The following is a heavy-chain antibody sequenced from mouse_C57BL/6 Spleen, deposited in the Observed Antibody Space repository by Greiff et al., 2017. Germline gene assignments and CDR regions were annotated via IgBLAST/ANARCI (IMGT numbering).Heavy chain of an antibody. J-gene: IGHJ3*01. Sequence: VQLQQSGAELVKPGASVKISCKASGYAFSSYWMNWVKQRPGKGLEWIGQIYPGDGDTNYNGKFKGKATLTADKSSSTAYMQRSSLTSEDSAVYFCARSGAVVAPVAYWGQGTLVTVSA. V-gene: IGHV1-80*01. D-gene: IGHD1-1*01. CDR2: IYPGDGDT. CDR1: GYAFSSYW. CDR3: ARSGAVVAPVAY.